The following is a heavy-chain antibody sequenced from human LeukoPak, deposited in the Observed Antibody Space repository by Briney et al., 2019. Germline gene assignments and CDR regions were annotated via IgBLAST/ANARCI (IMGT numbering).Heavy chain of an antibody. Sequence: ASVKVSCKASGYTFTGYYMHWVRQAPGQGLEWMGWINPNSGGTNYAQKFQGRVTMIRDTSISTAYMELSRLRSDDTAVYYCAVLWFGELLSPFDYWGQGTLVTVSS. V-gene: IGHV1-2*02. J-gene: IGHJ4*02. CDR2: INPNSGGT. CDR3: AVLWFGELLSPFDY. D-gene: IGHD3-10*01. CDR1: GYTFTGYY.